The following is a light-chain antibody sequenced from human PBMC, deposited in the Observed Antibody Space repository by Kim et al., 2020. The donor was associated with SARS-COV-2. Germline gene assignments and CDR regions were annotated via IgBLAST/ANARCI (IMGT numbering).Light chain of an antibody. CDR3: SSYTSSSTLV. CDR2: DVS. CDR1: SSDVGGYNY. J-gene: IGLJ3*02. Sequence: GQSITISCTGTSSDVGGYNYVSWYQQHPGIAPKLMIYDVSNRPSGVSNRFSGSKSGNTASLTISGLQAEDEADYYCSSYTSSSTLVFGGGTQLTVL. V-gene: IGLV2-14*04.